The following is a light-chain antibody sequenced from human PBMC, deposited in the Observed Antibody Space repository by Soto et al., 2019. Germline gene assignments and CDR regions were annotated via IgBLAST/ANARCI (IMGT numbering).Light chain of an antibody. CDR1: QTVRDN. CDR3: QQYNNCTLT. J-gene: IGKJ4*01. Sequence: EIVMTQSPATLSVSPGERATLSCRASQTVRDNLAWYKQTSGRAPRLLIYGASIRATGIPARFSGSGSGTEFTLTISGLQSEDFELYYCQQYNNCTLTFGVGTKVEIK. CDR2: GAS. V-gene: IGKV3D-15*01.